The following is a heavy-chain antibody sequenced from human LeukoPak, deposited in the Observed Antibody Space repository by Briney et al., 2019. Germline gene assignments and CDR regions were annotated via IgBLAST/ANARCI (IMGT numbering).Heavy chain of an antibody. J-gene: IGHJ4*02. V-gene: IGHV3-30*03. CDR2: ISYDGSNK. CDR1: GSTFSSYG. CDR3: VSQLVHGFDH. D-gene: IGHD6-6*01. Sequence: QPGRSLRLSCAASGSTFSSYGMHWVRQAPGKGLEWVALISYDGSNKYYADSVKGRFTISRDNSKNTLYLQMNSLRAEDTAVYYCVSQLVHGFDHWGQGTLVTVSS.